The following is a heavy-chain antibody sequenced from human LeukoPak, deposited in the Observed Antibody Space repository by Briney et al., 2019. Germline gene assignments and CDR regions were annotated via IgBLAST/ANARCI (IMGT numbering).Heavy chain of an antibody. D-gene: IGHD3-3*01. CDR1: GGSITSHY. Sequence: SETLSLTCTVSGGSITSHYWSWIRQPPGQGLEWIGYIYYSGSTNYNPSLKSRVTMSVDTSKNLLSLKVTSVTTADTAVYYSAAGRTDFGVVVSAFDIWGQGTRVTVSS. J-gene: IGHJ3*02. V-gene: IGHV4-59*11. CDR2: IYYSGST. CDR3: AAGRTDFGVVVSAFDI.